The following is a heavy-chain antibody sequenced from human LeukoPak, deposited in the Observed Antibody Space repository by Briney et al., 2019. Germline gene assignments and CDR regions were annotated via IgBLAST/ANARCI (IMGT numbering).Heavy chain of an antibody. CDR3: ARVPSTYGMDV. CDR2: ISSSGSTI. V-gene: IGHV3-48*04. J-gene: IGHJ6*02. D-gene: IGHD2-2*01. Sequence: GGSLRLSCAASGFTFSSYWMSWVRQAPGKGLVWVSYISSSGSTIYYADSVKGRFTISRDNAKNSLYLQMNSLRAEDTAVYYCARVPSTYGMDVWGQGTTVTVSS. CDR1: GFTFSSYW.